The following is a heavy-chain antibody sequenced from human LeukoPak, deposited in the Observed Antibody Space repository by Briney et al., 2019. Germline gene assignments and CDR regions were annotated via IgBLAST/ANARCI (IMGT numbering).Heavy chain of an antibody. D-gene: IGHD1-26*01. CDR2: ISYSGST. CDR3: ARLTPYSGSPLGDY. J-gene: IGHJ4*02. Sequence: PSETLSLTCTVSGGSISSSSNFWGWIRQPPGKGLEWIGSISYSGSTYYNPSLKSRVTISVDTSKNQFSLKLSSVTAADTAVYYCARLTPYSGSPLGDYWVQGTLVNVSS. V-gene: IGHV4-39*01. CDR1: GGSISSSSNF.